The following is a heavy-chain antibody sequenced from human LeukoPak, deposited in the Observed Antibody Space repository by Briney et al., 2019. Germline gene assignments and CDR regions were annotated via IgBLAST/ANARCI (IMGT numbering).Heavy chain of an antibody. J-gene: IGHJ5*02. CDR2: IYTSDSP. D-gene: IGHD2-2*01. V-gene: IGHV4-4*07. CDR1: GGSISGYY. Sequence: SETLSLTCTVSGGSISGYYWSWLRQPAGKGLEWIGRIYTSDSPNYNPSLKSRVTISVDTSKNQLSLKLSSVTAADTAVYYCARSKAHLSTSWYGTWFDPWGQGTLVTVSS. CDR3: ARSKAHLSTSWYGTWFDP.